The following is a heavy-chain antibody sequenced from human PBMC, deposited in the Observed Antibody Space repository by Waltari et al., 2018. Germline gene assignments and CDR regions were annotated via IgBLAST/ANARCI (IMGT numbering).Heavy chain of an antibody. CDR2: IYTSGST. D-gene: IGHD6-19*01. V-gene: IGHV4-61*02. CDR3: ARDPGYSSGWKGDAFDI. J-gene: IGHJ3*02. CDR1: GGSISSGSYY. Sequence: QVQLQESGQGLVKPSQTLSLTCTVSGGSISSGSYYWSWIRQPAGKGLEWIGRIYTSGSTYYNPSLKSRVTISVDTSKNQFSLKLSSVTAADTAVYYCARDPGYSSGWKGDAFDIWGQGTMVTVSS.